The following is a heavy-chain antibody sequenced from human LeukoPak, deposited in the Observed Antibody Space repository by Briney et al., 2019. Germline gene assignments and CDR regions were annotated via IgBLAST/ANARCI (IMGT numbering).Heavy chain of an antibody. CDR3: ARAPPPYSSGWYGEGGDY. D-gene: IGHD6-19*01. Sequence: ASVKVSCKASGYTFTGYYMHWVRQAPGQGLEWMGRINPNSVGTNYAQKFQGRVTMTRDTSISTAYMELSRLRSDDTAVYYCARAPPPYSSGWYGEGGDYWGQGTLVTVSS. J-gene: IGHJ4*02. V-gene: IGHV1-2*06. CDR2: INPNSVGT. CDR1: GYTFTGYY.